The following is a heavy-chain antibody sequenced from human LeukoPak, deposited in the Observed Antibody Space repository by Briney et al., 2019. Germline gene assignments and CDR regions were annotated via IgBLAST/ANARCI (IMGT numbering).Heavy chain of an antibody. CDR1: GFTFDNYG. CDR3: ARGSSAATPSEYFQH. D-gene: IGHD3-10*01. CDR2: INGNGGST. J-gene: IGHJ1*01. Sequence: GGSLRLSWAASGFTFDNYGMSWVRQVPGKGLEWVSSINGNGGSTAYADSVKGRLTISRDNAKNSLYLQMNSLRAEDTAVYFCARGSSAATPSEYFQHWGQGTLVTVSS. V-gene: IGHV3-20*04.